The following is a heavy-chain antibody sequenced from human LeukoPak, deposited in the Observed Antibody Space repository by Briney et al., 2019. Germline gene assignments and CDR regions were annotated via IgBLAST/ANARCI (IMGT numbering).Heavy chain of an antibody. CDR2: IYYSGST. CDR1: GGSISSSNYY. J-gene: IGHJ4*02. V-gene: IGHV4-39*01. Sequence: PSETLSLTCTVSGGSISSSNYYWAWIRQPPGKGLEWIGSIYYSGSTYYNPSLKSRVTISADTSKNQFSLKLSSVTAADTAVYYCARRGNSNSSNRFDYWGQGTLVTVSS. CDR3: ARRGNSNSSNRFDY. D-gene: IGHD4-11*01.